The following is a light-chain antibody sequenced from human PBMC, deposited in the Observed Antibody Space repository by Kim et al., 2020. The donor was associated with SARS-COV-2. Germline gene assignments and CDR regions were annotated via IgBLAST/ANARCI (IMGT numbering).Light chain of an antibody. CDR2: GAS. Sequence: LSPGDTPSFSCRAREGINGNYLAWYQQRPGQAPRLLIYGASTRATGIPDRFSGSGSGIDFTLTITRLEPEDFAVYVCQQYGGSPLTFGGGTKVDIK. V-gene: IGKV3-20*01. CDR1: EGINGNY. CDR3: QQYGGSPLT. J-gene: IGKJ4*01.